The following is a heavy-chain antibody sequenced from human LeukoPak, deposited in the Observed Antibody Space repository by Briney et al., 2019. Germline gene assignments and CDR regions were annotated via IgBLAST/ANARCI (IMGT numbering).Heavy chain of an antibody. Sequence: PGGSLRLFCEASGLTFSGSAMHWVRQASGKGLEWVGRIRSKANSYATAYAASVKGRFTISRDDSKNTAYLQMNSLKTEDTAVYYCTRLSTSGSYYGYWGQGTLVTVSS. J-gene: IGHJ4*02. CDR2: IRSKANSYAT. CDR1: GLTFSGSA. V-gene: IGHV3-73*01. CDR3: TRLSTSGSYYGY. D-gene: IGHD1-26*01.